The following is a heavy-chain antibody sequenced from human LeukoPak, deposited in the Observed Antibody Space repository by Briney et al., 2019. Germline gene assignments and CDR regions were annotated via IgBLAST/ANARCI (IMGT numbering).Heavy chain of an antibody. Sequence: GESLKISCKGSGYTFTGYYMHWMRQAPGQGLEWMGWINPNSGGTKYAQKFQGRVTMTRDTSISTAYMELSRVRSDDTAVYYCARFTSGYYGYFDYWGQGTLVTVSS. D-gene: IGHD3-22*01. CDR1: GYTFTGYY. J-gene: IGHJ4*02. CDR2: INPNSGGT. CDR3: ARFTSGYYGYFDY. V-gene: IGHV1-2*02.